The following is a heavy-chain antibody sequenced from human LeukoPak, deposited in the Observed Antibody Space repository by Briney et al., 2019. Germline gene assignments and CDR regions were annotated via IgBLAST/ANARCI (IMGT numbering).Heavy chain of an antibody. V-gene: IGHV4-59*01. CDR2: IYYSGST. J-gene: IGHJ6*03. D-gene: IGHD2-2*02. Sequence: ASETLSLTCTVAGGSISSYYWSWIRQPPGKGLEWIGYIYYSGSTNYNPSLKSRVTISVDTSKNQFSLKLSSVTAADTAVYYCARVPIEVPAAIGGYYYYYYYMDVWGKGTTVTVSS. CDR1: GGSISSYY. CDR3: ARVPIEVPAAIGGYYYYYYYMDV.